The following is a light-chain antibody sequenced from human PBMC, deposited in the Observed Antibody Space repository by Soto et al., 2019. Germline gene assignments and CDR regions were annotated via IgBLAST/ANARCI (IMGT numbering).Light chain of an antibody. CDR2: DVS. CDR3: LSYTRGSTYV. J-gene: IGLJ1*01. CDR1: SSDVGAYNY. V-gene: IGLV2-14*03. Sequence: QSALTQPASVSGSPGQSITISCTGTSSDVGAYNYVSWYQQHPGKAPKVMIYDVSNRPSGVSNRFSGSKSGNTASLTISGLQAEDEAYYYRLSYTRGSTYVFGPGTKLTVL.